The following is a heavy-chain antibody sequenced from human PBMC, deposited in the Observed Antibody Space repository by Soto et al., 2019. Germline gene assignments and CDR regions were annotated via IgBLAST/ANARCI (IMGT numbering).Heavy chain of an antibody. CDR2: IYYSGST. CDR1: GGSISSGGYY. D-gene: IGHD3-22*01. CDR3: ARDRRDYYDSSGYPYWYFDL. J-gene: IGHJ2*01. Sequence: QVQLQESGPGLVKPSQTLSLTCTVSGGSISSGGYYWSWIRQHPGKGLEWIGYIYYSGSTYYNPSLKRRVTISVDTSKNQFSLKLSSVTAADTAVYYCARDRRDYYDSSGYPYWYFDLWGRGTLVTVSS. V-gene: IGHV4-31*03.